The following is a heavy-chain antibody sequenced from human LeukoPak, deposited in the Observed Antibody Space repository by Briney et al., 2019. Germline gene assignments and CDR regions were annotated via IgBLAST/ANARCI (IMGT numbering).Heavy chain of an antibody. CDR2: IIPILGIA. CDR1: GGTFSSYA. V-gene: IGHV1-69*04. Sequence: SVKVSCKASGGTFSSYAISWVRQAPGQGLEWMGRIIPILGIANYAQKFQGRVTITADKSTSTAYMELSSLRSEDTAVYYCARDKRQQLVGVGWHFDLWGRGTLVTVSS. J-gene: IGHJ2*01. CDR3: ARDKRQQLVGVGWHFDL. D-gene: IGHD6-13*01.